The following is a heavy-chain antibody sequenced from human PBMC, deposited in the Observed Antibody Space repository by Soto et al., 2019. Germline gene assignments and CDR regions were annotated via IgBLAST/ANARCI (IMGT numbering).Heavy chain of an antibody. V-gene: IGHV1-18*01. CDR2: ISAHNGNT. Sequence: QVHLVQSGAEVKKPGASVKVSCQGSGYAFTTYGITWVRQAPGQGLEWMGWISAHNGNTNFAQKLPGRVTVTRDTSTSTAYMELRSLRDADTAVYYWARGRYGDYWGQGALVTVSS. CDR3: ARGRYGDY. CDR1: GYAFTTYG. D-gene: IGHD1-1*01. J-gene: IGHJ4*02.